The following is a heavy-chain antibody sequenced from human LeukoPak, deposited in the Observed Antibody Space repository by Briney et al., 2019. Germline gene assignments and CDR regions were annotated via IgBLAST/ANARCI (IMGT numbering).Heavy chain of an antibody. CDR1: GGTFSSYA. J-gene: IGHJ4*02. D-gene: IGHD6-13*01. V-gene: IGHV1-69*13. CDR3: ASPSIGTLQKYSSSWYYFDC. Sequence: SVKVSCKASGGTFSSYAISWVRQAPGQGLEWMGGIIPIFGTANYAQKFQGRVTITADESTSTAYMELSSLRSEDTAVYYCASPSIGTLQKYSSSWYYFDCWGQGTLVTVSS. CDR2: IIPIFGTA.